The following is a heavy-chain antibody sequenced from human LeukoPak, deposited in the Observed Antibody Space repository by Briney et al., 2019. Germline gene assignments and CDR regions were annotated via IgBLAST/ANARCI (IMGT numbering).Heavy chain of an antibody. V-gene: IGHV4-34*01. J-gene: IGHJ4*02. D-gene: IGHD4-23*01. CDR1: GGSFSGYY. CDR3: ARWIDYGGNSCYFDY. CDR2: INHSGST. Sequence: SETLSLTCAAYGGSFSGYYWSWIRQPPGKGLEWIGEINHSGSTNYNPSLKSRVTISVDTSKNQFSLKLSSVTAADTAVYNCARWIDYGGNSCYFDYWGQGTLVTVSS.